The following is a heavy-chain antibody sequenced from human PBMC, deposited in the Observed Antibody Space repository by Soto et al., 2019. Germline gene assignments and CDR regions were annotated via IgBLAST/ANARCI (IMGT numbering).Heavy chain of an antibody. V-gene: IGHV4-30-4*01. D-gene: IGHD3-3*01. CDR3: AREGGDFVQVPYY. J-gene: IGHJ4*02. CDR1: GVSINRGDYY. Sequence: QVRLQESGPKLVRPSQTLSLTCSVSGVSINRGDYYWSWIRQSPGRGLEWIGSIYYNGDTNYNPSLGSRVPMAVDTSKKQFFLDLQSVVAADTAVYFCAREGGDFVQVPYYWGQGTLITVSS. CDR2: IYYNGDT.